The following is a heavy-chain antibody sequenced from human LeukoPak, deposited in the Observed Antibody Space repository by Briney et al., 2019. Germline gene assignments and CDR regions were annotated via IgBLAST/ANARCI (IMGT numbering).Heavy chain of an antibody. J-gene: IGHJ4*02. D-gene: IGHD5-18*01. CDR2: IIGSGGST. Sequence: PGGSLRLSCAASGFTFSSYVMSWVRQAPGKGLEWVSVIIGSGGSTYYADPVKGRFTISRDNSKNTLYLQMNSLRAEDTAVYYCAKVGGYSYGFDYWGQGTLVTVSS. V-gene: IGHV3-23*01. CDR1: GFTFSSYV. CDR3: AKVGGYSYGFDY.